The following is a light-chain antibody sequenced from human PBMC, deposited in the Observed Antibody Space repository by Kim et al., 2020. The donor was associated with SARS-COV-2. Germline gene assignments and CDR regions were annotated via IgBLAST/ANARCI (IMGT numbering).Light chain of an antibody. J-gene: IGLJ2*01. CDR2: QDS. CDR1: KLGDKY. Sequence: VSLSPGQTARIPCSGDKLGDKYACWYQQKPGQSPVLVIYQDSKRPSGIPERFSGSNSGNTATLTISGTQAMDEADYYCQAWDSSVVFGGGTQLTVL. V-gene: IGLV3-1*01. CDR3: QAWDSSVV.